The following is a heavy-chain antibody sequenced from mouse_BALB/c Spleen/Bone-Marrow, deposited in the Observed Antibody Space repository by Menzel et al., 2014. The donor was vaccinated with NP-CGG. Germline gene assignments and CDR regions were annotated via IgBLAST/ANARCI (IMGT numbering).Heavy chain of an antibody. J-gene: IGHJ4*01. CDR1: GITFRSDT. CDR3: TRPRYPFYVMDS. V-gene: IGHV5-12-2*01. Sequence: DVHLVESGGGLVQPGGSLKLSCVVSGITFRSDTMSWIRQTPEKRPEWVAYITDDGGSTYYPDIVKGRFTISRDNAKSTLYLQMSSLKSEDTAMYYCTRPRYPFYVMDSWGQGTSVTVSS. CDR2: ITDDGGST. D-gene: IGHD2-14*01.